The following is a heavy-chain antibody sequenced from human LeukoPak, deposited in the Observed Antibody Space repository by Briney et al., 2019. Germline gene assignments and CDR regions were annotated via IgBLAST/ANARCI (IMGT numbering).Heavy chain of an antibody. CDR1: GFTFGNYG. J-gene: IGHJ4*02. CDR2: VRSDGGIK. CDR3: AKDLPAAYFDY. Sequence: PGGSLRLSCAASGFTFGNYGMHWVRQAPGKGLEWVAFVRSDGGIKYYADSVKGRFTISRDNSRTTVYLQMNSLRAEDTSVYHCAKDLPAAYFDYWGQGTLVTVYS. D-gene: IGHD2-2*01. V-gene: IGHV3-30*02.